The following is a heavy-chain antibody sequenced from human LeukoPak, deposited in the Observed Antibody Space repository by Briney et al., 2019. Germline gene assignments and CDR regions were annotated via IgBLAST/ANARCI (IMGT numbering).Heavy chain of an antibody. CDR3: AVTVAGTLFDY. V-gene: IGHV5-51*01. CDR2: IYPGDSDT. D-gene: IGHD6-19*01. Sequence: GESLKISCNGSGYXFTSYWICWVRQMPGKGLEWMGIIYPGDSDTRYSPSFQGRVTISADKSISTAYLQWSSLKASDTAMYYCAVTVAGTLFDYWGQGTLVTVSS. J-gene: IGHJ4*02. CDR1: GYXFTSYW.